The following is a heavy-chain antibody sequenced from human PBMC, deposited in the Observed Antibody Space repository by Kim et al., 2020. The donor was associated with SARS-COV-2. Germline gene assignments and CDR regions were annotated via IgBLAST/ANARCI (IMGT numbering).Heavy chain of an antibody. D-gene: IGHD4-17*01. CDR3: ARVRTYGDYAYFDY. J-gene: IGHJ4*02. V-gene: IGHV4-30-2*01. CDR2: IYHSGST. Sequence: SETLSLTCAVSGGSISSGGHSWSWIRQPPEKGPEWIGYIYHSGSTSYNPSLKSRVTISVDRSKNQFSLKLSSVTAADTAMYYCARVRTYGDYAYFDYWGQGTLITVSS. CDR1: GGSISSGGHS.